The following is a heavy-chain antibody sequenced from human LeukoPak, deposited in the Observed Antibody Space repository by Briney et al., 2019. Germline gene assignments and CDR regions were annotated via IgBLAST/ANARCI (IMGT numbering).Heavy chain of an antibody. CDR3: AKEGYELY. Sequence: GGSLRLSCAASGFTFSSYGMHWVRQAPGKGLEWVAFIRYDGSNKYYADSMKGRFTISRDNSKNTLYLQMNSLRPEDTAVYYCAKEGYELYWGQGTLVTVSS. D-gene: IGHD2-15*01. V-gene: IGHV3-30*02. CDR1: GFTFSSYG. CDR2: IRYDGSNK. J-gene: IGHJ4*02.